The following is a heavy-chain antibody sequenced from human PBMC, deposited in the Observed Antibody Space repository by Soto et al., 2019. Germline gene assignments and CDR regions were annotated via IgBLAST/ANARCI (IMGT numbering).Heavy chain of an antibody. V-gene: IGHV4-34*01. CDR2: INHSGST. Sequence: ETLSLTCAVYGGSFSGYYWSWIRQPPGKGLEWIGEINHSGSTNYNPSLKSRVTISVDTSKNQFSLKLSSVTAADTAVYYCASTSVTTYWFDPWGQGTLVTVSS. CDR1: GGSFSGYY. D-gene: IGHD4-17*01. CDR3: ASTSVTTYWFDP. J-gene: IGHJ5*02.